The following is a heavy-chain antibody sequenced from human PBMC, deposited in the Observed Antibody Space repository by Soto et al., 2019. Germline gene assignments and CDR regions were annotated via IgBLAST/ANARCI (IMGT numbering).Heavy chain of an antibody. CDR1: GFTFSSYW. J-gene: IGHJ6*03. D-gene: IGHD1-1*01. V-gene: IGHV3-7*01. Sequence: PGGSLRLSCAASGFTFSSYWMSWVRQAPGKGLEWVANIKQDGSEKYYVDSVKGRFTISRDNAKNSLYLQMNSLRAEDTAVFYCASRYNWNGYSSYYMDVWGKGTTVTVSS. CDR3: ASRYNWNGYSSYYMDV. CDR2: IKQDGSEK.